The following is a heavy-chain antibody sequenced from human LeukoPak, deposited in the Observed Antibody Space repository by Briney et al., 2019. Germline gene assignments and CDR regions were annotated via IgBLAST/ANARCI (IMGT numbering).Heavy chain of an antibody. CDR2: ICKEGDNA. Sequence: GGSLGLSCAASGFTFTDYWMHWVRQVPGKGLVWLSRICKEGDNAVSAAFAKGGFTMSRNNAKKTVYLQLTTLRPDDPPLFYVARGGYRGSYFRFSWGQGTLVTVSS. D-gene: IGHD5-18*01. J-gene: IGHJ4*02. CDR1: GFTFTDYW. CDR3: ARGGYRGSYFRFS. V-gene: IGHV3-74*01.